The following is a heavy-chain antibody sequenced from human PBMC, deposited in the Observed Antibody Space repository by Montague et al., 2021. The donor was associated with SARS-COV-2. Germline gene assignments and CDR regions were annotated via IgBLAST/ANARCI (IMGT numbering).Heavy chain of an antibody. D-gene: IGHD4/OR15-4a*01. V-gene: IGHV4-59*12. CDR3: ARGGYGADAFDI. CDR1: GGSISSYY. Sequence: SETLSLTCTVSGGSISSYYWSWIRQPPGKGLEWIGYIYNSGSTNYNPSLKSRVTISLDTSKNRFSLKLNSVTAADTAVYYCARGGYGADAFDIWGQGTMVTVSS. CDR2: IYNSGST. J-gene: IGHJ3*02.